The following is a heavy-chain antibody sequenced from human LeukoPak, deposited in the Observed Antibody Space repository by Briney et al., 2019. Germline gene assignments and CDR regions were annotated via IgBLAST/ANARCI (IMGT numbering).Heavy chain of an antibody. CDR2: IYYTGST. D-gene: IGHD4-17*01. CDR1: GGSISSYY. Sequence: KPSETLSLTCTVSGGSISSYYWSWIRQPPGKGLEWIGYIYYTGSTNYNPSLTSRVTISVDTSKNQFSLKLTSVTAADTAVYYCARGPHWVTGDYDAFDIWGQGTMVTVS. V-gene: IGHV4-59*01. J-gene: IGHJ3*02. CDR3: ARGPHWVTGDYDAFDI.